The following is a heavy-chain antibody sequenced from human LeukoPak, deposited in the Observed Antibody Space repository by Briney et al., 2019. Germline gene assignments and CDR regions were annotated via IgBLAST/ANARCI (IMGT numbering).Heavy chain of an antibody. V-gene: IGHV3-20*01. CDR2: INWNGGGI. D-gene: IGHD5-18*01. CDR3: ARVREYSYAKEGFDS. CDR1: GFTFNDYG. J-gene: IGHJ5*01. Sequence: GGSLRLSCTASGFTFNDYGMSWVRQAPGQGLEWISGINWNGGGIGYADPVKGRFTISRDTGKSSLYLQMNSLRAEDTALYHCARVREYSYAKEGFDSWGQGTLVTVSS.